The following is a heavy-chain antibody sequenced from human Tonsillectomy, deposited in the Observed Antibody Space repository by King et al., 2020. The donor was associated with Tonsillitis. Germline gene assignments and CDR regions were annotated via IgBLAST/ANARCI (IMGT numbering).Heavy chain of an antibody. J-gene: IGHJ4*02. D-gene: IGHD6-6*01. CDR1: GFNFSNYA. V-gene: IGHV3-30*04. Sequence: VQLVESGGGVVQPGRSLRLSCAASGFNFSNYAMHWVRQAPGKGLEWVAFISYDGSNKYYADSVKGRFTVSRDNSKNTHYLQMNSLRTEDTAVYYCARVRVIDQYINSGPPDYWGQGTLVTVSS. CDR2: ISYDGSNK. CDR3: ARVRVIDQYINSGPPDY.